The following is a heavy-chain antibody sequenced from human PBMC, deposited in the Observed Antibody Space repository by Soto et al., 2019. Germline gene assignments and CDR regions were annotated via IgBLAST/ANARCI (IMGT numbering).Heavy chain of an antibody. CDR3: ASFTAQSYSSSLEPAYYYYGMDV. Sequence: EVQLVESGGGLVKPGGSLRLSCAASGFTFSSYSMNWVRQAPGKGLEWVSSISSSSSYIYYADSVKGRFTISRDNAKNSLYLQMNSLRAEDTAVYYCASFTAQSYSSSLEPAYYYYGMDVWGQGTTVTVSS. D-gene: IGHD6-6*01. CDR1: GFTFSSYS. V-gene: IGHV3-21*01. CDR2: ISSSSSYI. J-gene: IGHJ6*02.